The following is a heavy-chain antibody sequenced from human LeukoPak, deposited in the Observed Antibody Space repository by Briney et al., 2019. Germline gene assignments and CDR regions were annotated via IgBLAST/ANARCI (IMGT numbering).Heavy chain of an antibody. CDR3: ARDKPGIAAPDV. CDR1: GITLSIYT. J-gene: IGHJ6*04. V-gene: IGHV3-69-1*01. Sequence: GGSLRLSCAASGITLSIYTLNWVRQAPGKGLEWVASICPDASTYYTDFLKGRFTISRDIAQNSLYLQVDSLRVEDTGVYFCARDKPGIAAPDVWGEGTTVIVSS. D-gene: IGHD6-13*01. CDR2: ICPDAST.